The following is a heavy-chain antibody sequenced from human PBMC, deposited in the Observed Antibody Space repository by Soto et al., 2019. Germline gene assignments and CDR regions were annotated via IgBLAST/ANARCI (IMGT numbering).Heavy chain of an antibody. CDR2: IDRVGTDS. V-gene: IGHV3-74*01. CDR1: EFTFSGRS. Sequence: EVQLVESGGGLVQPGGSLRLSCAASEFTFSGRSVHWVRQAPGKGLVWVSGIDRVGTDSTYADSVKGRFTSSRDNAKNTVYLQMNSLSVEDTAVYYCARGWFGPDVWGKGTTVTVSS. D-gene: IGHD3-10*01. CDR3: ARGWFGPDV. J-gene: IGHJ6*03.